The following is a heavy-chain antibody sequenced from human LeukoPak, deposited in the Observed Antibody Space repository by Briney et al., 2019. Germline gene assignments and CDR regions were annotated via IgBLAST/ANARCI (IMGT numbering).Heavy chain of an antibody. CDR2: IKEDGSDK. CDR1: GFSFSSYW. Sequence: GGSLRLSCAASGFSFSSYWMSWVRQAPGKGLEWVANIKEDGSDKYYVDSMKGRFTISRDNAKNSLYLHVNSLRAEDTAVYYCARWRAAFDYWGQGTLVTVSS. J-gene: IGHJ4*02. V-gene: IGHV3-7*03. CDR3: ARWRAAFDY. D-gene: IGHD2-15*01.